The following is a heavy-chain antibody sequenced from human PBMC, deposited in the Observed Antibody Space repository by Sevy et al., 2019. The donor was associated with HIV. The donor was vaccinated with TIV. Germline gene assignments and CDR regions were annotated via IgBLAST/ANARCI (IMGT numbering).Heavy chain of an antibody. V-gene: IGHV3-23*01. CDR2: VSGGGGGGSHGGT. J-gene: IGHJ4*02. CDR3: ATTADFWSGYPN. Sequence: GGSLRLSCAASGFTFSSYGMNWVRQAPGKGLEWVSAVSGGGGGGSHGGTYYADSVKGRFTISRDNSKNKLYLQMNSLRAEDTAVYYCATTADFWSGYPNWGQGTLVTVSS. D-gene: IGHD3-3*01. CDR1: GFTFSSYG.